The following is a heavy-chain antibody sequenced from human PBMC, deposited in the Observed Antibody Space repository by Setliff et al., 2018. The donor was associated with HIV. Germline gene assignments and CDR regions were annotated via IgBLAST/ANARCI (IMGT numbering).Heavy chain of an antibody. Sequence: LRLSCAASGFTFNTYAMNWVRQAPGKGLERVSGISAGGGRTYYGDSVKGRLTISRDNSKNTLYPQMNSLRAEDTAVYYCAKDPTHDSYGDYYWYFDLWGRGTLVTVSS. V-gene: IGHV3-23*01. CDR3: AKDPTHDSYGDYYWYFDL. J-gene: IGHJ2*01. CDR1: GFTFNTYA. CDR2: ISAGGGRT. D-gene: IGHD4-17*01.